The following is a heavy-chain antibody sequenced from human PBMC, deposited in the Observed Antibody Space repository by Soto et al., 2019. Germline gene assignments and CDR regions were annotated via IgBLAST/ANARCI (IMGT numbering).Heavy chain of an antibody. V-gene: IGHV3-11*06. J-gene: IGHJ3*01. CDR2: ISSSSGYT. CDR3: ARDSGHLSTYVSDALDF. Sequence: QVQLVESGGGLVKPGGSLRLSCAASGFTFSDYYMSWIRQAPGKGLEWVSYISSSSGYTNYADSVKGRFTISRDNAKNSLYLQMNNLRVEDTALYYCARDSGHLSTYVSDALDFWGQGTMVTVSS. CDR1: GFTFSDYY. D-gene: IGHD3-10*02.